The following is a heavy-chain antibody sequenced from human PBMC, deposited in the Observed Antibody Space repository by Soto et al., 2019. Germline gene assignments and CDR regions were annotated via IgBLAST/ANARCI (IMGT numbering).Heavy chain of an antibody. J-gene: IGHJ4*02. CDR3: AREGGVWRSFRYFDY. CDR2: ISPYNGNT. V-gene: IGHV1-18*04. CDR1: GYTFTSYV. D-gene: IGHD3-16*02. Sequence: QVQLVQSGVEVQKPGASVKVACKASGYTFTSYVINWLRQAPGQGLEWMGWISPYNGNTNYGRKLQGRVTLTTDTSTSIAYTELRSLRSEDTAVYYCAREGGVWRSFRYFDYWGQGNLVNVSS.